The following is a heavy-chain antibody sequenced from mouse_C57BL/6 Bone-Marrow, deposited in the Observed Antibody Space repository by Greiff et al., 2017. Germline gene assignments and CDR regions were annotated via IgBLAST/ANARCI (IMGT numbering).Heavy chain of an antibody. CDR1: GYTFSDYG. Sequence: EVKLMESGGGLVQPGGSLKLSCASSGYTFSDYGMAWVRQAPRKGPEWVAFISNLAYSLYYADTVTGRFTLSRETAKNTLYLEMSSLRSEDTAMYYCARGIYYDYDGSYPMGYWGQGTSVTVSS. CDR2: ISNLAYSL. V-gene: IGHV5-15*01. CDR3: ARGIYYDYDGSYPMGY. J-gene: IGHJ4*01. D-gene: IGHD2-4*01.